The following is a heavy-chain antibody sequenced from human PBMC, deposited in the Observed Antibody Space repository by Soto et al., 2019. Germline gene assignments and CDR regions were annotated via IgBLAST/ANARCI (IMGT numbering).Heavy chain of an antibody. V-gene: IGHV1-69*01. Sequence: QVQLVQSGAEVKKPGSSVKVSCKASGGTFSSYAISWVRQAPGQGLEWMGGIIPTFGTANYAQKFQGRVTITAEESTSTAYMEVGGLRSEDRAVYYCARGGAGYSSGWYADYWGQGTLVTVSS. CDR3: ARGGAGYSSGWYADY. D-gene: IGHD6-19*01. CDR2: IIPTFGTA. J-gene: IGHJ4*02. CDR1: GGTFSSYA.